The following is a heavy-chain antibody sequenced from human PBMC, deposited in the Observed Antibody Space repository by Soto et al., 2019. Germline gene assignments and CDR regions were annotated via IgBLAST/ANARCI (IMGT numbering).Heavy chain of an antibody. V-gene: IGHV3-30-3*01. CDR1: GFTFSSYP. Sequence: QVQVVESGGGVVQPGRSLRLSCEASGFTFSSYPMHWVCQAPGKGLEWVTVISYDGGNQYYADSVKGRFTISRDNSKDTLYLQMHSLRSDDTAVYFCARGPITQTSFIDHWGQGTLVTVSS. J-gene: IGHJ4*02. D-gene: IGHD1-20*01. CDR3: ARGPITQTSFIDH. CDR2: ISYDGGNQ.